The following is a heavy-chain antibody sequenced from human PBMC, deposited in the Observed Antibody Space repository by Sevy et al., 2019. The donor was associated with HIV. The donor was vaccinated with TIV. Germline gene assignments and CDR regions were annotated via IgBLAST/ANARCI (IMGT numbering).Heavy chain of an antibody. Sequence: SETLSLSCTVSGGSISNGSYYWGWIRQPPGKGLERIGSIFYRGNTYYNPSLKSRVLISVDTSKNQFSLKLSSVTAADTAIYSCARIKGEPLRAWFDPWGQGTLVTVSS. J-gene: IGHJ5*02. V-gene: IGHV4-39*01. CDR1: GGSISNGSYY. CDR3: ARIKGEPLRAWFDP. CDR2: IFYRGNT.